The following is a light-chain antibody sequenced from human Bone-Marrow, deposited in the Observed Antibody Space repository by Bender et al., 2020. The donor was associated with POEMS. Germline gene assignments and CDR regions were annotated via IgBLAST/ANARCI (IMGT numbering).Light chain of an antibody. CDR2: EVT. J-gene: IGLJ2*01. V-gene: IGLV2-11*01. CDR1: SNDVGDYKS. CDR3: CSYAGSSTRI. Sequence: QSALTQPRSVSGSPGQSVTISCTGSSNDVGDYKSVSWYQQYPGKAPKLLIYEVTKRPSGVSDRFSGSKSGNTASLIISGLQTGDEADYYCCSYAGSSTRIFGAGTKLTVL.